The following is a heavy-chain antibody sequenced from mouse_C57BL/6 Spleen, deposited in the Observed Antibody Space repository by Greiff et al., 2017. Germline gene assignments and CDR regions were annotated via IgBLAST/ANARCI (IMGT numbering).Heavy chain of an antibody. D-gene: IGHD1-1*01. CDR2: ISSGSSTI. CDR3: ARTLTTVVAPDY. J-gene: IGHJ2*01. V-gene: IGHV5-17*01. CDR1: GFTFSDYG. Sequence: EVQVVESGGGLVKPGGSLKLSCAASGFTFSDYGMHWVRQAPEKGLEWVAYISSGSSTIYYADTVKGRFTISRDNAKNTLFLQMTSLRSEDTAMYYCARTLTTVVAPDYWGQGTTLTVSS.